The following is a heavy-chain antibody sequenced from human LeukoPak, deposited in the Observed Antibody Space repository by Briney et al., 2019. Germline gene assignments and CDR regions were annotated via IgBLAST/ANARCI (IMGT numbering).Heavy chain of an antibody. Sequence: ASVKVSCKASGDTFTNNYYHWMRHAPGQGLEGMGIINPNGGSRSYGEKFQGRVTVTRDTSTSTVYVDLSSLRSEDTAVYYCASARELGVLGYWRQGTLVSVSS. CDR1: GDTFTNNY. J-gene: IGHJ4*02. CDR2: INPNGGSR. V-gene: IGHV1-46*01. D-gene: IGHD7-27*01. CDR3: ASARELGVLGY.